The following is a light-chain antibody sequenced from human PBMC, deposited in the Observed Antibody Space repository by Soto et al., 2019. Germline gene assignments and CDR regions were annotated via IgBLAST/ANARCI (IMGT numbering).Light chain of an antibody. CDR2: DAS. J-gene: IGKJ1*01. CDR1: QSISSW. Sequence: DIQMTQSPSTLSASVGDRITITCRASQSISSWLAWYQQKPGKAPKVLIFDASSLKTGVPSRFSGSGSGTEFTLTISNLQPDDFATYYCQHYNSYSEAFGQGTKVDI. CDR3: QHYNSYSEA. V-gene: IGKV1-5*01.